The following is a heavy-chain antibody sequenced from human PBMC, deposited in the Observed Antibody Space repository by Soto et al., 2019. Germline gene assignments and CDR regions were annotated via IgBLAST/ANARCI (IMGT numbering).Heavy chain of an antibody. CDR2: ISSSSSYI. D-gene: IGHD6-19*01. CDR1: GFTFSSYS. Sequence: EVQLVESGGGLVKPGGSLRLSCAASGFTFSSYSMNWVRQAPGKGLEWVSSISSSSSYIYYADSVKGRYTISRDNAKNSRYLQMNSLRAEDTAVYYCARDWAVAGTGAFDIWGQGTMVTVSS. J-gene: IGHJ3*02. V-gene: IGHV3-21*01. CDR3: ARDWAVAGTGAFDI.